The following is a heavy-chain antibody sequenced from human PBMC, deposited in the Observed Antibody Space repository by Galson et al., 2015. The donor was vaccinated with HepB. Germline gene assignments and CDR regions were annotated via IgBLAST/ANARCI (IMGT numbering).Heavy chain of an antibody. Sequence: SVKVSCKASGFTFTSSAVQWVRQARGQRLEWIGWIVVGSGNTNYAQKFQERVTITRDMSTSTAYMELSSLRSEDTAVYYCARESTHSQMGATYFDYWGQGTLVTVSS. CDR1: GFTFTSSA. CDR2: IVVGSGNT. CDR3: ARESTHSQMGATYFDY. D-gene: IGHD1-26*01. J-gene: IGHJ4*02. V-gene: IGHV1-58*01.